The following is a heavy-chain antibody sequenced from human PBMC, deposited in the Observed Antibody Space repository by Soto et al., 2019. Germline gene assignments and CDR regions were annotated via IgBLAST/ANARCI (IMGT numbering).Heavy chain of an antibody. CDR2: ISGSGGST. V-gene: IGHV3-23*01. D-gene: IGHD2-2*01. J-gene: IGHJ6*02. CDR1: GFTFSSYA. Sequence: GGSVRLSCAASGFTFSSYAMSWVRQAPGKGLEWVSAISGSGGSTYYADSVKGRFTISRDNSKNTLYLQMNSLRAEDTAVYYCAKDQCSSTSCSPYYYYYGMDVWGQGTTVTVSS. CDR3: AKDQCSSTSCSPYYYYYGMDV.